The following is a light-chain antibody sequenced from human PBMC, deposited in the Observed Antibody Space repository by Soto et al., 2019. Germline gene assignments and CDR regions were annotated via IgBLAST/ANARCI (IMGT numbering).Light chain of an antibody. J-gene: IGKJ2*01. Sequence: EIVLTQSPATLSLSPGERATLSCGASQSLTSSYLAWYQQRPGLAPRLLIYDASSRATGIPGRFGGRWSGTDFTLTISRLEPEDFAMYYCQQYGTSPYTFGQGTKLEIK. CDR2: DAS. CDR3: QQYGTSPYT. CDR1: QSLTSSY. V-gene: IGKV3D-20*01.